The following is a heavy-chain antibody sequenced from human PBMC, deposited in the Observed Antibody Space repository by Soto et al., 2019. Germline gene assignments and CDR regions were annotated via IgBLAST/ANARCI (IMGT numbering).Heavy chain of an antibody. CDR3: ATRNPDYCDYVWQAVYYFDY. J-gene: IGHJ4*02. V-gene: IGHV1-24*01. Sequence: ASVKVSCKVSGYTLTELSLHWVRQAPGKGLEWMGGFDPEDGETIYAQKFQGRVTMTEDTSTDTAYMELSSLRSEDTAVYYCATRNPDYCDYVWQAVYYFDYWGQGTLVTGSS. CDR1: GYTLTELS. D-gene: IGHD4-17*01. CDR2: FDPEDGET.